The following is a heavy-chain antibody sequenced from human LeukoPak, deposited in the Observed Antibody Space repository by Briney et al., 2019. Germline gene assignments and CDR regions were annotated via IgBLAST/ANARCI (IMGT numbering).Heavy chain of an antibody. CDR2: ISRSGSTK. CDR1: GFTFSDYN. D-gene: IGHD5-18*01. Sequence: GGSLRLSRAASGFTFSDYNMRWIRQAPGKGLEWVSSISRSGSTKYYADSVKGRFTISRDNAKNSLFLQMNSLRAEDTAVYHCARHSYGHYYYYMDVWGKGTTVTISS. V-gene: IGHV3-11*01. J-gene: IGHJ6*03. CDR3: ARHSYGHYYYYMDV.